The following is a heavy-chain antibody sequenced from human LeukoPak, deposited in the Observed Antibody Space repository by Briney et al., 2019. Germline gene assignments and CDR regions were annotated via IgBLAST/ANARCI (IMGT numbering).Heavy chain of an antibody. V-gene: IGHV3-30-3*01. CDR2: LSYDGSNK. CDR3: ATLGVY. J-gene: IGHJ4*02. D-gene: IGHD3-16*01. CDR1: GFTFSSYA. Sequence: QPGRSLRLSCAASGFTFSSYAMHWVRQAPGKGLEWVAVLSYDGSNKYYADSVKGRFTISRDNSKNTLYLQMSSLRAEDTAVYYCATLGVYWGQGTLVTVSS.